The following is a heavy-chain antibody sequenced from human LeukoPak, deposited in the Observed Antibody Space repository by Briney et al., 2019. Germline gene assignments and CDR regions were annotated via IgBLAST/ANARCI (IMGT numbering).Heavy chain of an antibody. CDR1: GFTFSSYS. V-gene: IGHV3-48*01. CDR2: ISSSSSTI. Sequence: PGGSLRLSCAASGFTFSSYSMNWVRQAPGKGLEWVSYISSSSSTIYYADSVKGRFTISRDNAKNSLYLQMNSLRAEDTAVYYCARAHSSSSFDYWGQGTLVTVSS. CDR3: ARAHSSSSFDY. J-gene: IGHJ4*02. D-gene: IGHD6-6*01.